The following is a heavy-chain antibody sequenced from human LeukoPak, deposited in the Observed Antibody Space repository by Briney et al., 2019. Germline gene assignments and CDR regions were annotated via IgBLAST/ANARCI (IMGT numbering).Heavy chain of an antibody. J-gene: IGHJ4*02. D-gene: IGHD5-12*01. Sequence: GGSLRLSCAASGFTFSSYSMNWVRQAPGKGLEWVSSISSSSSYIYYADSVKGRFTISRDNAKNSLSLQMNSPRAEDTAVYYCVRDGGVSGYDLLDYWGQGTLVTVSS. V-gene: IGHV3-21*01. CDR1: GFTFSSYS. CDR2: ISSSSSYI. CDR3: VRDGGVSGYDLLDY.